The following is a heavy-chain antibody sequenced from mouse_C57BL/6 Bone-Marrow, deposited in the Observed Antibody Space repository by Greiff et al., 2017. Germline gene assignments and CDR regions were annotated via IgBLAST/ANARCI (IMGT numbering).Heavy chain of an antibody. CDR2: ISNGGGST. CDR3: AGIYYDYDECRYFAMDY. CDR1: GFTFSDYY. Sequence: EVKLMESGGGLVQPGGSLKLSCAASGFTFSDYYMYWVRQTPEKRLEWVAYISNGGGSTYYSDTVKGRFTITRDNAKNTQYLQMSRLKSEDTAVYYRAGIYYDYDECRYFAMDYWGQGTSVTVSS. V-gene: IGHV5-12*01. D-gene: IGHD2-4*01. J-gene: IGHJ4*01.